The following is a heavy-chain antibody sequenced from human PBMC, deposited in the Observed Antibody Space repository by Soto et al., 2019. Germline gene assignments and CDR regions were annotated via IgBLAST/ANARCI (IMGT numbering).Heavy chain of an antibody. CDR1: AGSISTINYY. D-gene: IGHD3-10*01. V-gene: IGHV4-31*03. CDR2: ISYSGST. Sequence: QVQLQESGPGLVRPSQTLSLTCTVSAGSISTINYYWSWIRQHPEKGLEWIGYISYSGSTFYHSSLKSRVTISLDTSKKRYSLTLTSFTAADTAVYSCARSARWDGFGQWGQGTMVTLSS. CDR3: ARSARWDGFGQ. J-gene: IGHJ3*01.